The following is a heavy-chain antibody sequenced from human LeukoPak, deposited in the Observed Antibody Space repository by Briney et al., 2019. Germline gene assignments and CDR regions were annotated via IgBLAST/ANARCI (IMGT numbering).Heavy chain of an antibody. J-gene: IGHJ4*02. V-gene: IGHV1-46*01. CDR2: INPSDGST. Sequence: ASVKVSCKASGYTFTNYYMHWVRQAPGQRLEWMGIINPSDGSTTYAQKFQGRVTMTRDMSTSTVYMELSSLRSEDTAVYYCARRLLAVAGTFDYWGQGTLVTVSS. D-gene: IGHD6-19*01. CDR3: ARRLLAVAGTFDY. CDR1: GYTFTNYY.